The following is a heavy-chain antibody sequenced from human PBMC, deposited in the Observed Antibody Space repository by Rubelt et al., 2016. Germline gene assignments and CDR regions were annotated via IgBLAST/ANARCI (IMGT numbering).Heavy chain of an antibody. V-gene: IGHV4-59*01. Sequence: QVQLQESGPGLVKPSGTLSLTCTVSGGSISSYYWSWIRQPPGKGLEWIGYISKSGSSIHNPSLKSRVTRAGGTSKNQFSLKLSSVTAADTAVYYGGRLSVRGVSRDYWGQGTLVTVSS. CDR2: ISKSGSS. D-gene: IGHD3-10*01. CDR3: GRLSVRGVSRDY. J-gene: IGHJ4*02. CDR1: GGSISSYY.